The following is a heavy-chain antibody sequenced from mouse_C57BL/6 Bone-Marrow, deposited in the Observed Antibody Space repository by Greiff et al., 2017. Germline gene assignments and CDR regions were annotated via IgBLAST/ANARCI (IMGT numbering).Heavy chain of an antibody. V-gene: IGHV3-6*01. CDR3: ARSTTVVVHWYFDV. CDR2: IRYDGSN. CDR1: GYSITSGYY. J-gene: IGHJ1*03. Sequence: EVQVVESGPGLVKPSQSLSLTCSVTGYSITSGYYWNWIRQFPGNKLEWMGYIRYDGSNNYNPSLKNRISITRDTSKNQFFLKLNSVTTEDTATYYCARSTTVVVHWYFDVWGTGTTVTVSS. D-gene: IGHD1-1*01.